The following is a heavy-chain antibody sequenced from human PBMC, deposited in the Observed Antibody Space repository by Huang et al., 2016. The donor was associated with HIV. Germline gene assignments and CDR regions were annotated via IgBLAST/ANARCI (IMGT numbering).Heavy chain of an antibody. CDR1: GFIFSSYD. CDR2: IGTAGDT. D-gene: IGHD4-17*01. Sequence: EVQLVESGGGLVQPGGFLRLSCAASGFIFSSYDMQWVRQVTGKWLEWVASIGTAGDTYYPGSVKGRFTISRDNAKNSLDLQMNSLRAGDTAMYYCARVGDYGDYSCDHWGQGTLVTVSP. V-gene: IGHV3-13*01. CDR3: ARVGDYGDYSCDH. J-gene: IGHJ4*02.